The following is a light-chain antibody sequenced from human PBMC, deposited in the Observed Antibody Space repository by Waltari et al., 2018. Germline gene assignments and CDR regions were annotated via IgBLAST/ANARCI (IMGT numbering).Light chain of an antibody. CDR1: GSNLGTKA. V-gene: IGLV1-44*01. Sequence: QSVLTQPPSASGTPGQRATLSCSGSGSNLGTKALSWYQELPGTAPKILIYSNSLRPSGVPDRFSGSKSGTSASLAISGLQSEDEADYYCAAWDDSLNRVFGGGTKLTVL. CDR2: SNS. J-gene: IGLJ2*01. CDR3: AAWDDSLNRV.